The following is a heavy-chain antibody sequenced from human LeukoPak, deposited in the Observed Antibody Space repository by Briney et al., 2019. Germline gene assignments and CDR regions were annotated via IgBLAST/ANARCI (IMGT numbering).Heavy chain of an antibody. D-gene: IGHD2-8*01. CDR3: ARVNGGISLGDAFDI. J-gene: IGHJ3*02. CDR1: AFTFSSLQ. CDR2: IKEDGSEK. Sequence: PGGSVTLSCAAAAFTFSSLQMQGLRQARGKGLEWVTKIKEDGSEKYYVDSGKGRFTISRDNAKNSQYLQMNSIRAEDTAVYYCARVNGGISLGDAFDIWGQGTMVTVSS. V-gene: IGHV3-7*01.